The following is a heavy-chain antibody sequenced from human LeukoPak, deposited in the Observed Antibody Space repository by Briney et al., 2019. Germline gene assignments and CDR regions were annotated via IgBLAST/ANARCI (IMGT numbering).Heavy chain of an antibody. Sequence: GGSLRLSCAASGFTFRNYVMNWVRQAPGKGLEWVGRTRNEANIYTTKYAASVKGRFTISRDDSKNSLYLQMNSLKTEDTAVYYCASPVGATTVRAFDIWGQGTMVTVSS. CDR1: GFTFRNYV. J-gene: IGHJ3*02. D-gene: IGHD1-26*01. V-gene: IGHV3-72*01. CDR3: ASPVGATTVRAFDI. CDR2: TRNEANIYTT.